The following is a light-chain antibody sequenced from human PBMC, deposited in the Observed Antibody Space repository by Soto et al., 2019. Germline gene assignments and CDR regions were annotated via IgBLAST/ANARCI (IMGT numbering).Light chain of an antibody. V-gene: IGKV3-20*01. CDR1: QTVTTRY. CDR3: QQSGNSTLT. Sequence: EIVCTQSPGTLSLSPGARATLSCRASQTVTTRYLAWYQKRAGQSPRLLIYGASNRATGIPDRFSGIVSGTDFNLTIRGLDTEDCAVYECQQSGNSTLTVGGGTKGDIK. CDR2: GAS. J-gene: IGKJ4*01.